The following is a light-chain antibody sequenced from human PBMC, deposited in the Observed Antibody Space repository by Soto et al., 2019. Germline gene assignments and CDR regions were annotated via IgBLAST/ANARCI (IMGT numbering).Light chain of an antibody. V-gene: IGLV2-8*01. CDR1: KNDVGFYDF. CDR2: EVV. J-gene: IGLJ1*01. CDR3: KSYAGSNTYV. Sequence: QSALGQPPSASWSPGHSVTISCTGTKNDVGFYDFVSWYQHHPGKAPRLIIYEVVQRPSGVPDRFSGSKSGNTASLTVSGLQAADEADHFCKSYAGSNTYVFGSGTKVTVL.